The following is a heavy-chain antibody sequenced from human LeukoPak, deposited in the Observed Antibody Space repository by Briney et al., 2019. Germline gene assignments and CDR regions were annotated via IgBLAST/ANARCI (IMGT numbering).Heavy chain of an antibody. CDR1: GFTFRTSS. J-gene: IGHJ3*02. V-gene: IGHV3-48*01. CDR3: ARDYVVVTAMGPSDAFDI. D-gene: IGHD2-21*02. CDR2: FSISNNI. Sequence: QPGGSLRLSCAASGFTFRTSSMNWVRQAPGKGLEWVSCFSISNNIYYADSVKGRFTISRDNAENTLYLQMNSLRAEDTAVYYCARDYVVVTAMGPSDAFDIWGQGTMVTVSS.